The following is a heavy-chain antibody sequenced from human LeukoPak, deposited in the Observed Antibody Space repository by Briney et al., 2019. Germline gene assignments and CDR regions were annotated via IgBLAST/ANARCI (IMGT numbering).Heavy chain of an antibody. CDR2: INHSGST. Sequence: PSETLSLTCGVYGGSFSGYYWSWIRQPPGKGLEWIGEINHSGSTNYNPSLKSRVTISVDTSKNQFSLKLSSVTAADTAVYYCARGEPLDGDAFDIWGQGTMVTVSS. J-gene: IGHJ3*02. CDR3: ARGEPLDGDAFDI. CDR1: GGSFSGYY. V-gene: IGHV4-34*01. D-gene: IGHD1-14*01.